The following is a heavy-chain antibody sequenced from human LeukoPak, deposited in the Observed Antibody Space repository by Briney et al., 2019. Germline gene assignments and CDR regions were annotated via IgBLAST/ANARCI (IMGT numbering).Heavy chain of an antibody. D-gene: IGHD6-13*01. CDR2: IKQDGSEK. CDR3: ARVSLLGSSWYLGYYYYYMDV. Sequence: GGSLRLSCAASGFTFSSYWMSWVRQAPGKGLEWVANIKQDGSEKYYVDSVKGRFTISRDNAKNSLCLQMNSLRAEDTAVYYCARVSLLGSSWYLGYYYYYMDVWGKGTTVTISS. V-gene: IGHV3-7*01. CDR1: GFTFSSYW. J-gene: IGHJ6*03.